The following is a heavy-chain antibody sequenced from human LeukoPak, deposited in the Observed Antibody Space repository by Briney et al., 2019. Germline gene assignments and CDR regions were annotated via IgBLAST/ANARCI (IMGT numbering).Heavy chain of an antibody. CDR3: ARVVSDSGSYQPYYYMDV. Sequence: SQTLSLTCTVSGGSISSGGYYWSWIRQPPGKGLEWIGYIYHSGSTYYNPSLKSRVTISVDRSKNQFSLKLSSVTAADTAVYYCARVVSDSGSYQPYYYMDVWGKGTTVTVSS. CDR2: IYHSGST. V-gene: IGHV4-30-2*01. CDR1: GGSISSGGYY. D-gene: IGHD1-26*01. J-gene: IGHJ6*03.